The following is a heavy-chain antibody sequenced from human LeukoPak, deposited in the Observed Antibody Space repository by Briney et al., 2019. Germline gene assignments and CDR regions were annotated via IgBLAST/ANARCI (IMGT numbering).Heavy chain of an antibody. CDR1: GFTFSTYS. Sequence: GGSLRLSCAASGFTFSTYSMNWVRQAPGKGLEWVSSISSSSTYIYYADSVKGRFTISGDNSKNTLYLQMNSLRAEDTAVYYCARATGAPAAGDYWGQGTLVTVSS. J-gene: IGHJ4*02. V-gene: IGHV3-21*01. CDR3: ARATGAPAAGDY. D-gene: IGHD2-8*02. CDR2: ISSSSTYI.